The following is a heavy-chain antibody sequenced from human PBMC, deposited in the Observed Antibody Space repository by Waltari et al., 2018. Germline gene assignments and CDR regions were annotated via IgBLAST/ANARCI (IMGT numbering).Heavy chain of an antibody. Sequence: EVQLVESGGGLIQPGGSLRLSCAASGFTVSSNYMSWVRQAPGKGLEWGSVIYSGGSTYYADSVKGRFTISRDNSKNTLYLQMSSLRSEDTAVYYCARAQYCSSTSCYAFDIWGQGTMVTVSS. V-gene: IGHV3-53*01. D-gene: IGHD2-2*01. J-gene: IGHJ3*02. CDR2: IYSGGST. CDR1: GFTVSSNY. CDR3: ARAQYCSSTSCYAFDI.